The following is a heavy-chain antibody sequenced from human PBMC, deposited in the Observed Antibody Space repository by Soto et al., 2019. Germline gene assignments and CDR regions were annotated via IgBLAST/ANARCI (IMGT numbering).Heavy chain of an antibody. J-gene: IGHJ3*02. CDR1: GFTFGSYA. V-gene: IGHV3-23*01. CDR3: AKPPLYCSGGSCYTNAFDI. D-gene: IGHD2-15*01. Sequence: PGGSLRLSCAASGFTFGSYALSWVRQAPGKGLEWVSAISGSGGSTYYADSVKGRFTISRDNSKNTLYLQMNSLRAEDTAVYYCAKPPLYCSGGSCYTNAFDIWGQGTMVTVSS. CDR2: ISGSGGST.